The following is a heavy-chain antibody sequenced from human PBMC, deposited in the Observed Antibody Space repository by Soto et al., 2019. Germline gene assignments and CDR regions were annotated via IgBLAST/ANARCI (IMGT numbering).Heavy chain of an antibody. CDR2: IIPIFGTA. CDR3: ARATTMVRGVIAHFDY. D-gene: IGHD3-10*01. V-gene: IGHV1-69*13. J-gene: IGHJ4*02. Sequence: GASVKVSCKASGGTFSSYAISWVRQAPGQGLEWMGGIIPIFGTANYAQKFQGRVTITADESTSTAYMELSSLRFEDTAVYYCARATTMVRGVIAHFDYWGQGTLVTVSS. CDR1: GGTFSSYA.